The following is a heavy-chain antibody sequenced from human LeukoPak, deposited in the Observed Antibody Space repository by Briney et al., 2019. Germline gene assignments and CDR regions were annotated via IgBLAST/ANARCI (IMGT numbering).Heavy chain of an antibody. D-gene: IGHD4-17*01. CDR1: GGSISSSSYY. Sequence: SETLSLTCTVSGGSISSSSYYWGWIRQPPGKGLEWIESIYYSGSTYYNPSLKSRVTISVDTSKNQFSLKLSSVTAADTAVYYCARDLFHDYGDLPYYFDYWGQGTLVTVSS. V-gene: IGHV4-39*07. CDR3: ARDLFHDYGDLPYYFDY. J-gene: IGHJ4*02. CDR2: IYYSGST.